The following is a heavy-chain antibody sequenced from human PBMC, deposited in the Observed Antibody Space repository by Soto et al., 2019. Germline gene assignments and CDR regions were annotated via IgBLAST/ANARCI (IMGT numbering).Heavy chain of an antibody. Sequence: EVQLVESGGGLVQPGGSLRLSCAASGFTFSSYWMHWVRQAPGKGLVWVSRINSDGSSTSYADSVKGRFTIARDNAKNTLYLQMNSLRAEDTAVYYCARDRDFGRRGAFDIWGQGTMVTVSS. D-gene: IGHD3-3*01. V-gene: IGHV3-74*01. CDR3: ARDRDFGRRGAFDI. CDR1: GFTFSSYW. J-gene: IGHJ3*02. CDR2: INSDGSST.